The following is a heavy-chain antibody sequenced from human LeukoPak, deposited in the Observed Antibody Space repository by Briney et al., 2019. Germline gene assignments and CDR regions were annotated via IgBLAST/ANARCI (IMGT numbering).Heavy chain of an antibody. J-gene: IGHJ5*02. D-gene: IGHD6-13*01. CDR3: ARDVQAAAGTLPGWFDP. CDR1: GYSISSGYY. CDR2: IYHSGST. Sequence: ETLSLTCTVSGYSISSGYYWGWIRQPPGKGLEWIGSIYHSGSTYYNPSLKSRVTISVDTSKSQFSLKLSSVTAADTAVYYCARDVQAAAGTLPGWFDPWGQGTLVTVSS. V-gene: IGHV4-38-2*02.